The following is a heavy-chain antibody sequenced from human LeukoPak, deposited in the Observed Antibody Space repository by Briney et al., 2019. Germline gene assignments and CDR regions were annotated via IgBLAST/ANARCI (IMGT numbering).Heavy chain of an antibody. D-gene: IGHD2-2*01. J-gene: IGHJ3*02. Sequence: ASVKVSCKASGGTFSSYAISWVRQAPGRGLEWMGWINPNSGGTNYAQKFQGRVTMTRDTSISTAYMELSRLRSDDTAVYYCARDKGYQLLLDAFDIWGQGTMVTVSS. CDR1: GGTFSSYA. V-gene: IGHV1-2*02. CDR3: ARDKGYQLLLDAFDI. CDR2: INPNSGGT.